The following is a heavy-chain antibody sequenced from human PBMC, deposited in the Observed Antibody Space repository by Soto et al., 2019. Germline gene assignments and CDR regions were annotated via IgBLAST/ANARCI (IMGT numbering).Heavy chain of an antibody. CDR3: ARDYSVSESYAPWFDP. Sequence: EVQLVESGGGLVQPGGSLRLSCAASGFTVSLNYMTWVRQAPGKGLEWVSIIYVNGNTYYADSVKGRFTISRDSSKNTLFLQMDNLRAEDTAVYYCARDYSVSESYAPWFDPRGQGTLVSVSS. D-gene: IGHD3-10*01. V-gene: IGHV3-66*01. CDR2: IYVNGNT. CDR1: GFTVSLNY. J-gene: IGHJ5*02.